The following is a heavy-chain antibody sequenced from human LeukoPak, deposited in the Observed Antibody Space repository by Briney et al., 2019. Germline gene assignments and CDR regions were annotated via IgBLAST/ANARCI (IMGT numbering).Heavy chain of an antibody. CDR2: IIPIFGTA. Sequence: SVRVSCKASGGTFSSYAISWVRQAPGQGLEWMGGIIPIFGTANYAQKFQGRVTITADESTSTAYMELSSLRSEDTAVYYCARAEASMDFYGDYYYYMDVWGKGTTVTISS. CDR3: ARAEASMDFYGDYYYYMDV. CDR1: GGTFSSYA. D-gene: IGHD4-17*01. J-gene: IGHJ6*03. V-gene: IGHV1-69*13.